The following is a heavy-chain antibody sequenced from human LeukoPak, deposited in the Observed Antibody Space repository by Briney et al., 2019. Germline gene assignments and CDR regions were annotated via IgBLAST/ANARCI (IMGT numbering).Heavy chain of an antibody. J-gene: IGHJ3*02. CDR1: GGSISSSSYY. CDR2: IYYSGST. CDR3: ARDYGSDAFDI. V-gene: IGHV4-61*01. Sequence: PSETLSLTCTVSGGSISSSSYYWSWIRQPPGKGLEWIGYIYYSGSTNYNPSLKSRVTISVDTSKNQFSLKLSSVTAADTAVYYCARDYGSDAFDIWGQGTMVTVSS. D-gene: IGHD3-10*01.